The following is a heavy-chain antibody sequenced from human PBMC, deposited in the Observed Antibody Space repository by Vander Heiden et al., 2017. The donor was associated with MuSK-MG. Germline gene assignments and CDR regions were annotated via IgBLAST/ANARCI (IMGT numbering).Heavy chain of an antibody. J-gene: IGHJ5*02. CDR2: ISAYNGKT. V-gene: IGHV1-18*01. CDR1: GYTFTRHG. D-gene: IGHD2-8*02. CDR3: ARSEGHAESGWFDP. Sequence: QVQLVQSGPEVKKPGASVTLSCKGSGYTFTRHGISWVRQAPGQGLEWVGWISAYNGKTRYEQNGQGRVTMTIDTSTSTAYMEVRRLTSDDTAVYYCARSEGHAESGWFDPWGQGTLVTVSS.